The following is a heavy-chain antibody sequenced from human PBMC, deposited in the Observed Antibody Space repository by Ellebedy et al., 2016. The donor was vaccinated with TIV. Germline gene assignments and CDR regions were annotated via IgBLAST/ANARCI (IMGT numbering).Heavy chain of an antibody. V-gene: IGHV4-34*01. CDR3: ALRGREPVGFDY. CDR1: GGSFSGYY. CDR2: INHSGST. D-gene: IGHD3-16*01. Sequence: SETLSLXXAVYGGSFSGYYWSWIRQPPGKGLEWIGEINHSGSTHYNPSLKSRVTISVDTSKNQFSLKLSSLTAADTAVYYCALRGREPVGFDYWGQGTLVTVSS. J-gene: IGHJ4*02.